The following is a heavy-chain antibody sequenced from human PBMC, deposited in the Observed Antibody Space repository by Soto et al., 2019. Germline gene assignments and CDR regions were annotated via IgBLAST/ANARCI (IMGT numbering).Heavy chain of an antibody. D-gene: IGHD3-22*01. CDR2: IYYSGST. CDR3: ARLPSRGRTIPSNWISSDY. CDR1: GGSISSSSYY. J-gene: IGHJ4*02. Sequence: QLQLQESGPGLVKPSETLSLTCTVSGGSISSSSYYWGWIRQPPGKGLEWIGSIYYSGSTYYNPSLKSRVTISVDTSKNQFSLKLSSVTAADTAVYYCARLPSRGRTIPSNWISSDYWGQGTLVTVSS. V-gene: IGHV4-39*01.